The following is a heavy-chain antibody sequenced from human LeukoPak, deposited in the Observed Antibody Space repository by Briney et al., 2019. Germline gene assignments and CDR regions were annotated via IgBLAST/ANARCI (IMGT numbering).Heavy chain of an antibody. CDR1: GYTFTSYA. Sequence: ASVKVSCKASGYTFTSYAMHWVRQAPGQRLEWMGWINAGNGNTKYSQKFQGRVTITRDTSASTAYMELSSLRSEDTAVYYCARGYYDFWSGYFMDVWGQGTTVTVSS. CDR2: INAGNGNT. J-gene: IGHJ6*02. V-gene: IGHV1-3*01. CDR3: ARGYYDFWSGYFMDV. D-gene: IGHD3-3*01.